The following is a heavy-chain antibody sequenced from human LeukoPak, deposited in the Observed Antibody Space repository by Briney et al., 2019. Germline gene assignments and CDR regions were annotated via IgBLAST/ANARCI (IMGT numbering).Heavy chain of an antibody. Sequence: GGSLRLSCAASGFTFSTYWMTGVRQAPGKGLEWVAHINQDGSEEHYMDSVKARFTISRDNAKNSLSLQMNSLRAEDTAVHYCVRDGGVSGYDLLDYWGQGTLVTVSS. CDR3: VRDGGVSGYDLLDY. V-gene: IGHV3-7*01. CDR2: INQDGSEE. J-gene: IGHJ4*02. CDR1: GFTFSTYW. D-gene: IGHD5-12*01.